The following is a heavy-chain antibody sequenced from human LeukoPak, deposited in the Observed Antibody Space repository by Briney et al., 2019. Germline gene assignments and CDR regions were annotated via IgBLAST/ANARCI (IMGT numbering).Heavy chain of an antibody. V-gene: IGHV4-30-2*02. D-gene: IGHD1-26*01. CDR3: ARMGGGQLDAFDI. CDR1: GGSISSGGYS. J-gene: IGHJ3*02. CDR2: IYHSGST. Sequence: PSETLSLTCAVSGGSISSGGYSWNWIRQPPGKGLEWIGYIYHSGSTYYYPSLKSRVTISIDRSKNQFSLKLSSVTAADTAVYYCARMGGGQLDAFDIWGQGTMVTVSS.